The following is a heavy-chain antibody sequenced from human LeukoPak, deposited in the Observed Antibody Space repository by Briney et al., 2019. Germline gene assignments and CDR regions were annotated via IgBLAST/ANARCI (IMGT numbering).Heavy chain of an antibody. J-gene: IGHJ3*02. CDR3: ARARNYYDSSGQPWDAFDI. V-gene: IGHV3-11*01. CDR1: GFTFSDYY. Sequence: GGSLRLSWAASGFTFSDYYMSWIRQAPGEGLEWVSYISSSGSNIYYADSVKGRFTISRDNAKNPLYLQMNSLRAEDTAVYYCARARNYYDSSGQPWDAFDIWGQGTMVTVSS. CDR2: ISSSGSNI. D-gene: IGHD3-22*01.